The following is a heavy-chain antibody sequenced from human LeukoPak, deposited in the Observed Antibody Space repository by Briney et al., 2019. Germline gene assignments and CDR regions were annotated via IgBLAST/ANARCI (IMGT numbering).Heavy chain of an antibody. Sequence: GGSLRLSCAASGFTFDDYAMHWVRQAPGKGLVWVSRIDEGGKTIDYADSVKGRFTISRDNAKDTLYLQMSSLRDEDTAVYYCVSDLCGGDDQWGRGTLVTVSS. CDR3: VSDLCGGDDQ. D-gene: IGHD3-3*01. CDR1: GFTFDDYA. CDR2: IDEGGKTI. V-gene: IGHV3-74*01. J-gene: IGHJ5*02.